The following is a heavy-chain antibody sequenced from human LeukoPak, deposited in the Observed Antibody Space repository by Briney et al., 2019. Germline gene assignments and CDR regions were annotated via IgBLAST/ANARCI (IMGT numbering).Heavy chain of an antibody. CDR2: ISSSSSYI. CDR1: GFTFSSYS. Sequence: PGGSLRLSCAASGFTFSSYSMNWVRQAPGKGLEWVSSISSSSSYIYYADPVKGRFTISRDNAKDSLYLQMNSLRAEDTAVYYCARDPGGLDYWGQGTLVTVSS. D-gene: IGHD4-23*01. J-gene: IGHJ4*02. CDR3: ARDPGGLDY. V-gene: IGHV3-21*01.